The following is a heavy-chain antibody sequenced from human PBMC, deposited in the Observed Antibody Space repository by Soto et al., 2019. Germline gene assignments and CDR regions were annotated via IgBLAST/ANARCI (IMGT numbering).Heavy chain of an antibody. D-gene: IGHD4-4*01. CDR2: MDYTGRT. V-gene: IGHV4-59*11. Sequence: QVQLQESGPGLVRPSETLSLTCTVSGGSISGHYWSWIRQPPGQGLEWIGYMDYTGRTDYNPSLKRSVTXXVXTXXNEFSPKSSSVTAADTAVYYCARTYSSGWYWHFDLWGRGTLVTVSS. CDR3: ARTYSSGWYWHFDL. CDR1: GGSISGHY. J-gene: IGHJ2*01.